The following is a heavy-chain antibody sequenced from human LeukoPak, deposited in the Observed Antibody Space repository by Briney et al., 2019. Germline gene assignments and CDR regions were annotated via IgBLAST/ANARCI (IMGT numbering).Heavy chain of an antibody. D-gene: IGHD3-10*01. J-gene: IGHJ4*02. CDR1: GGSISSYY. CDR3: ARDFGSGSYYNPLYFDY. Sequence: PSETLSLTCTVSGGSISSYYWSWIRQPAGKGLEWIGRIYTSGSTNYNPSLKSRVTISVHKSKNQFSLKLSSVTAADTAVYYCARDFGSGSYYNPLYFDYWGQGTLVTVSS. CDR2: IYTSGST. V-gene: IGHV4-4*07.